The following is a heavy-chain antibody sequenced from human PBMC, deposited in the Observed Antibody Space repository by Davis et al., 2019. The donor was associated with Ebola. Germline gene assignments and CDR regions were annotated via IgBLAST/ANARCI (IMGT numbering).Heavy chain of an antibody. D-gene: IGHD3-3*01. J-gene: IGHJ5*02. CDR3: ARLYYDFWFDP. Sequence: SETLSLTCTVSGGSISSYYWSWIRQPPGKGLEWIGYIYYSGSTNYNPSLKSRVTISVDTSKNQFSLKLSSMTAADTAVYYCARLYYDFWFDPWGQGTLVTVSS. CDR2: IYYSGST. V-gene: IGHV4-59*01. CDR1: GGSISSYY.